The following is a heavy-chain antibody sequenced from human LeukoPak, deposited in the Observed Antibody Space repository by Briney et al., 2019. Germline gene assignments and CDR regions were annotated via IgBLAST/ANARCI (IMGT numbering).Heavy chain of an antibody. Sequence: SSETLSLTCTVSGGSISSSSYSWGWIRQPPGKGLEWIGSIYYSGSTYYNPSLKSRVTISVDTSKNQFSLKLSSVTAADTAVYYCASVVPAADDAFDIWGQGTMVTVSS. V-gene: IGHV4-39*01. CDR3: ASVVPAADDAFDI. CDR1: GGSISSSSYS. D-gene: IGHD2-2*01. J-gene: IGHJ3*02. CDR2: IYYSGST.